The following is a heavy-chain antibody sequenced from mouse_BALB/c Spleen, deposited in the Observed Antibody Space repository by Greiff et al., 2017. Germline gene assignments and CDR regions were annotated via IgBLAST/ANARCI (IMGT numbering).Heavy chain of an antibody. CDR3: ARDYYGSSYRFAY. CDR1: GFTFSSYT. CDR2: ISNGGGST. D-gene: IGHD1-1*01. Sequence: DVKLVESGGGLVQPGGSLKLSCAASGFTFSSYTMSWVRQTPEKRLEWVAYISNGGGSTYYPDTVKGRFTISRDNAKNTLYLQMSSLKSEDTAMYYCARDYYGSSYRFAYWGQGTLVTVSA. V-gene: IGHV5-12-2*01. J-gene: IGHJ3*01.